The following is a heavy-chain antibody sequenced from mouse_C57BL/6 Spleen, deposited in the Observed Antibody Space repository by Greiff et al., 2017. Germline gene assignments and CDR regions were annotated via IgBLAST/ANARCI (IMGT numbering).Heavy chain of an antibody. V-gene: IGHV1-64*01. CDR1: GYTFTSYW. Sequence: QVQLQQPGAELVKPGASVKLSCKASGYTFTSYWMHWVKQRPGQGLEWIGMIHPNSGSTNYNEKFKSKATLTVDKSSSTAYIQLSSLTSEDSAVYYCARSGSSYGYFDVWGTGTTVTVSS. D-gene: IGHD1-1*01. CDR3: ARSGSSYGYFDV. CDR2: IHPNSGST. J-gene: IGHJ1*03.